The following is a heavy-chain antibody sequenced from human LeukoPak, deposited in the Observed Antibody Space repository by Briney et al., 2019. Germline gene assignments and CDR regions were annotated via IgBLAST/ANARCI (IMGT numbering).Heavy chain of an antibody. V-gene: IGHV1-2*02. CDR1: GHTFTDYY. CDR3: ASEFAYGFDY. CDR2: INPNNGGT. J-gene: IGHJ4*02. D-gene: IGHD2-21*01. Sequence: EASVKVSCKASGHTFTDYYIHWVRQAPGQGLEWMGWINPNNGGTNYAQKFQGRVIMTRDTSISTAYMELSSLRSDDTAVYYCASEFAYGFDYWGQGTLVTVPS.